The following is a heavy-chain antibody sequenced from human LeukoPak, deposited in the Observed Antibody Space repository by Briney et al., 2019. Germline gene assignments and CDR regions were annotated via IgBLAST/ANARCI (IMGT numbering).Heavy chain of an antibody. D-gene: IGHD3-3*01. CDR3: ADTHTYYDFWSGYFHY. CDR2: ISGSGGST. J-gene: IGHJ4*02. Sequence: GGSLRLSCAASGFTFSSYAMSWVRQAPGKGLEWVSAISGSGGSTYYADSVKGRSTISRDNSKNTLYLQMNSLRAEDTAVYYCADTHTYYDFWSGYFHYWGQGTLVTVSS. CDR1: GFTFSSYA. V-gene: IGHV3-23*01.